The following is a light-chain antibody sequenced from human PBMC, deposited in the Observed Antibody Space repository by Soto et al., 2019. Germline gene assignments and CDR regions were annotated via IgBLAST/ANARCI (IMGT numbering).Light chain of an antibody. CDR2: SIS. CDR3: QQLYTYPHT. J-gene: IGKJ2*01. V-gene: IGKV1-9*01. CDR1: QGVMHS. Sequence: IQVTQSQSILSAAVGDRVTITCRTSQGVMHSFAWYQQKSGKAPRLLIYSISSLKSGVPSRFSGSGSGAEFTLTISGLQPEDFATYFCQQLYTYPHTFGLGTQLQI.